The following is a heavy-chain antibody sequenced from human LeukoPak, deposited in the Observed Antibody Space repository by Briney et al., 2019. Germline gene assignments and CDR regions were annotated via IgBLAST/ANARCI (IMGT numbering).Heavy chain of an antibody. CDR2: IKEDGSEE. V-gene: IGHV3-7*01. CDR1: GFTFSTSW. Sequence: PGESLRLSCAASGFTFSTSWMSWVRQAPGKGLEWVANIKEDGSEEYYADSMKGRFTISRDNTKNAVFLQMNSLRDEDTAVYYCARVIAARPGDYFDYWGQGILVTVSS. CDR3: ARVIAARPGDYFDY. J-gene: IGHJ4*02. D-gene: IGHD6-6*01.